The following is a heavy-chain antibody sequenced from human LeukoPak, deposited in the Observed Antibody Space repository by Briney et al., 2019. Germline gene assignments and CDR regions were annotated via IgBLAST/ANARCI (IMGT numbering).Heavy chain of an antibody. CDR1: GGSITSYY. Sequence: PSETLSLTCNVFGGSITSYYWSWIRQPPGKGLEWIGHIHYTGSTTYNSSLQSRVTISVDTSSNHFPLEMRSVTAADTTVYYCARGKSLTNWGHRYLDLWGRGTLVSVSS. CDR2: IHYTGST. V-gene: IGHV4-59*01. J-gene: IGHJ2*01. D-gene: IGHD7-27*01. CDR3: ARGKSLTNWGHRYLDL.